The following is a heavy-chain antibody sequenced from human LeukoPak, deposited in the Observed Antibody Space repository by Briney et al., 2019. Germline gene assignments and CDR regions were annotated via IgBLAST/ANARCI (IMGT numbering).Heavy chain of an antibody. V-gene: IGHV2-5*02. CDR3: AHKGASYDSSGYYYEDYYYGMDV. CDR1: GFALRTRGVG. CDR2: IYWDDDK. J-gene: IGHJ6*02. Sequence: SGPTLLKPTPTLTLTFTFSGFALRTRGVGGGWIRQPPEKALEWLSLIYWDDDKRYSPSLKSRHNITKERAKKQVDLTMTNMDPVDTATYYCAHKGASYDSSGYYYEDYYYGMDVWGQGTTVTVSS. D-gene: IGHD3-22*01.